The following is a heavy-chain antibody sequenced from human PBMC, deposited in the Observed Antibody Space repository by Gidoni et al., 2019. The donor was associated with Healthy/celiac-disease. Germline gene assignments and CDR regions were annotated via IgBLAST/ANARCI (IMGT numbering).Heavy chain of an antibody. J-gene: IGHJ4*02. CDR1: GFTFSSYW. CDR2: IKQDGSEK. CDR3: ASSLLWFGEFPDFGY. V-gene: IGHV3-7*02. Sequence: EVQLVESGGGLVQPGGSLRLSCAASGFTFSSYWMSWVRQAPGKGLEWVANIKQDGSEKYYVDSVKGRFTISRDNAKNSLYLQMSSLRAEDTAVYYCASSLLWFGEFPDFGYWGQGTLVTVSS. D-gene: IGHD3-10*01.